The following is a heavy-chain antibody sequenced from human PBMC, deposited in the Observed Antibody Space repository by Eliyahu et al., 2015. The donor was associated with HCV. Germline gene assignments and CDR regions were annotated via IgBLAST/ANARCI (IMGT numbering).Heavy chain of an antibody. CDR3: ARDPGSIGWYGVVDN. J-gene: IGHJ4*02. D-gene: IGHD6-19*01. V-gene: IGHV4-61*02. CDR1: GGSISSGAYY. Sequence: QVQLQESGPGLVKPSQTLSLTCTVSGGSISSGAYYWSWIRQPAGKGLEWVGRVSTSGSASYNPSLKSRATMSVDTSKNQFSLKLSSVTAADTAVYFCARDPGSIGWYGVVDNWGQGTLVTVSS. CDR2: VSTSGSA.